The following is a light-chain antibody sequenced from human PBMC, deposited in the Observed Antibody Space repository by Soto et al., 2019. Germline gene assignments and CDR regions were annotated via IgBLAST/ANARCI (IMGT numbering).Light chain of an antibody. V-gene: IGKV1-39*01. J-gene: IGKJ1*01. Sequence: DIQMTQSPSSLSASLGDRVTITCRASQNIRIYLNWFQQKPGKAPNLLIYGASSLQSGVPSRFSGSRSGTDFNLTINSLQPEDFAVYYCQQTYNSPLTFGQGTKVDIK. CDR3: QQTYNSPLT. CDR2: GAS. CDR1: QNIRIY.